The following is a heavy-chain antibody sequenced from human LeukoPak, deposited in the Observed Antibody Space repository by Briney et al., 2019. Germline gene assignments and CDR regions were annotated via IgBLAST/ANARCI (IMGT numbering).Heavy chain of an antibody. CDR1: GFTFSSYA. CDR3: ARGLFLSGYLDAFDI. V-gene: IGHV3-23*01. CDR2: ISGSGGST. J-gene: IGHJ3*02. Sequence: GGSLRLSCAASGFTFSSYAMSWVRQAPGKGLEWVSAISGSGGSTYYADSVKGRFTISRDNSKNTLYLQMNSLRVEDTAIYYCARGLFLSGYLDAFDIWGQGTVVTVSS. D-gene: IGHD3-22*01.